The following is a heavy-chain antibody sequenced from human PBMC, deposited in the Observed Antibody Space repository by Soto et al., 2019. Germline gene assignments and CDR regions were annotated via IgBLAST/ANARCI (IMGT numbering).Heavy chain of an antibody. Sequence: SETLSLTCGVSGTSISSTFWWTWVRQAPGKGLEWIGEIYHSGTTNYNPSLKSRVTISVDTSKNQFSLRLSSVTAADTAVYYCARMRPTGWHDYYYYGMDVWGQGTTVTVSS. D-gene: IGHD6-19*01. CDR3: ARMRPTGWHDYYYYGMDV. CDR2: IYHSGTT. J-gene: IGHJ6*02. CDR1: GTSISSTFW. V-gene: IGHV4-4*02.